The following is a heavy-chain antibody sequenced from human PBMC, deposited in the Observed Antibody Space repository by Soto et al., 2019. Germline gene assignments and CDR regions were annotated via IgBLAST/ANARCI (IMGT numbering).Heavy chain of an antibody. CDR3: ARAQQQLGPYYYYYMDV. Sequence: ASVKVSCKASGYTFPSYVMNWVRQATGQGLEWMGWMNPNSGNTGYAQKFQGRVTMTRNTSISTAYMELSSLRSEDTAVYYCARAQQQLGPYYYYYMDVWGKGTTVTVSS. J-gene: IGHJ6*03. V-gene: IGHV1-8*02. D-gene: IGHD6-13*01. CDR2: MNPNSGNT. CDR1: GYTFPSYV.